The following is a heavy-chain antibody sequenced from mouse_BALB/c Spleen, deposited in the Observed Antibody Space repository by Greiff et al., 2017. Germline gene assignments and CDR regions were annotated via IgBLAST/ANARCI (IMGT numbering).Heavy chain of an antibody. CDR2: IWGGGST. V-gene: IGHV2-6-4*01. Sequence: VQVVESGPGLVAPSQSLSITCTVSGFSLSRYSVHWVRQPPGKGLEWLGMIWGGGSTDYNSALKSRLSISKDNSKSQVFLKMNSLQTDDTAMYYCARNSELGRGFAYWGQGTLVTVSA. D-gene: IGHD4-1*01. J-gene: IGHJ3*01. CDR3: ARNSELGRGFAY. CDR1: GFSLSRYS.